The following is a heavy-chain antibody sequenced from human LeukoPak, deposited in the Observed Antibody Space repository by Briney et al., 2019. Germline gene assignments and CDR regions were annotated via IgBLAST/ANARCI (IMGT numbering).Heavy chain of an antibody. CDR3: ARGNYVWGNYAARAFDY. CDR1: GYTFTCYC. V-gene: IGHV1-2*04. CDR2: INPSNGGT. D-gene: IGHD3-16*01. J-gene: IGHJ4*02. Sequence: GASVKVCCKTAGYTFTCYCLHWVGQAPGQGLEWMGWINPSNGGTNFAQRVQGWISMTRDTAINTDYMEVSRLRSDDTAMYYCARGNYVWGNYAARAFDYWGQGTLVTVSS.